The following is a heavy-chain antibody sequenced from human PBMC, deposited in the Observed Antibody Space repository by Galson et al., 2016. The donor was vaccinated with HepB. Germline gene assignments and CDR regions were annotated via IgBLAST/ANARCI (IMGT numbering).Heavy chain of an antibody. V-gene: IGHV3-9*01. Sequence: SLRLSCAVSGFTFEDYAMHWVRQTPGKGLEWVSTISWNNKSIAYADFVKGRFAISRDNAENSLSLQMNSVTTEDTAMYFCVKGSSSWYGGGMDVWGKGTTVTVSS. CDR1: GFTFEDYA. J-gene: IGHJ6*04. CDR2: ISWNNKSI. D-gene: IGHD6-13*01. CDR3: VKGSSSWYGGGMDV.